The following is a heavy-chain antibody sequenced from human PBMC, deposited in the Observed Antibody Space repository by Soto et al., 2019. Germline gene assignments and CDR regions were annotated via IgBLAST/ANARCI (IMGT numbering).Heavy chain of an antibody. CDR2: IYYSGST. D-gene: IGHD3-22*01. CDR1: GGSISTSSYY. Sequence: SETLSLTCTVSGGSISTSSYYWGWIRQPPGKGLEWIGSIYYSGSTYYNPSLKSRVTISVDTSKNQFSLKLSSVTAADTAVYYCARDYDSSGDYWGQGTLVTVPQ. V-gene: IGHV4-39*01. CDR3: ARDYDSSGDY. J-gene: IGHJ4*02.